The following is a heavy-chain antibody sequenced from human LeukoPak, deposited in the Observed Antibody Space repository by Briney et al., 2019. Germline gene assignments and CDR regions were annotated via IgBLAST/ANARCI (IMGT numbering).Heavy chain of an antibody. D-gene: IGHD3-10*01. J-gene: IGHJ5*02. Sequence: ASVKVSCKASGYTFTSYGISWVRQAPGQGLEWMGWISAYNGNTNYAQKLQGRVTMTTDTSTSTAYMELRSLRSDDTAMYYCARYGSGSYPSREWWFDPWGQGTLVTVSS. V-gene: IGHV1-18*01. CDR1: GYTFTSYG. CDR2: ISAYNGNT. CDR3: ARYGSGSYPSREWWFDP.